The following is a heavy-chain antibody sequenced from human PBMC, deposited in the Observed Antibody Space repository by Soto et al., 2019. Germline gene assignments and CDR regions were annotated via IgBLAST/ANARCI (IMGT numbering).Heavy chain of an antibody. J-gene: IGHJ4*02. CDR2: INYDGSST. V-gene: IGHV3-74*01. Sequence: LRLSCAASGFTFSTYWMHWVRQAPGKGLVWVSRINYDGSSTDYADSVKGRFTISRDNAKNTLYLQMNTLTAEDTAVYYCTRGPRPTSVGTGAYWGQGTLVTVSS. CDR3: TRGPRPTSVGTGAY. D-gene: IGHD3-10*01. CDR1: GFTFSTYW.